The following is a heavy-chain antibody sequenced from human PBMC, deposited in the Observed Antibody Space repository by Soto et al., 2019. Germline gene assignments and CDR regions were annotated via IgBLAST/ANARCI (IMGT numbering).Heavy chain of an antibody. Sequence: EVQLLEYGGGLVQPGGSLRLSCAASGFTFSSYAMSWVRQAPGKGLEWVSAISGSGGSTYYADSVKARFTISRDNSKNTLYLQINSLRAEDTAVYYCAKDSLAITEGGYDYWGQGTLVTVSS. CDR2: ISGSGGST. CDR1: GFTFSSYA. V-gene: IGHV3-23*01. D-gene: IGHD5-12*01. CDR3: AKDSLAITEGGYDY. J-gene: IGHJ4*02.